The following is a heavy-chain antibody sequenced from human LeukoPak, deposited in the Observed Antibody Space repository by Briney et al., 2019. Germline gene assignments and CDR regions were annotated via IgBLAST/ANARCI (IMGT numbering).Heavy chain of an antibody. CDR2: ISAYNGNT. V-gene: IGHV1-18*04. J-gene: IGHJ4*02. D-gene: IGHD1-7*01. CDR3: ARDLGTGTDSFDY. CDR1: GYTFTGYY. Sequence: ASVKVSCKASGYTFTGYYMHWVRQAPGQGLEWMGWISAYNGNTNYAQKLQGRVTMTTDTSTSTAYMELRSLRSDDTAVYYCARDLGTGTDSFDYWGQGTLVTVSS.